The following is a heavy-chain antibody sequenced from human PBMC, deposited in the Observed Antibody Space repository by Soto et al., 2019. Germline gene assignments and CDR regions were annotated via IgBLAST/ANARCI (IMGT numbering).Heavy chain of an antibody. J-gene: IGHJ3*02. V-gene: IGHV1-2*02. Sequence: QLHLVQSGAVVKKPGASVTVSCSASGYPVTAYYMHWVRQAPGRGLEWMGGINPATGAAKYTQTFQGRVTLTRDTSTSTVFMEPSGLTSEATAVFYCARGGGVGVAGSAAFDMWGQWTLVTVSS. CDR1: GYPVTAYY. D-gene: IGHD3-3*01. CDR3: ARGGGVGVAGSAAFDM. CDR2: INPATGAA.